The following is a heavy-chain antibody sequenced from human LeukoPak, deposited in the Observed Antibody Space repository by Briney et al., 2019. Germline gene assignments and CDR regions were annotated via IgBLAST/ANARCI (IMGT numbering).Heavy chain of an antibody. CDR1: GGSFSGYY. D-gene: IGHD1-26*01. V-gene: IGHV4-34*01. Sequence: PSETLSLTCAVYGGSFSGYYWSWIRQPPGKGLEWIGEINHSGGTNYNPSLKSRVTISVDTSKNQFSLKLSSVTAADTAVYYCARRGGHSGSYDYWGQGTLVTVSS. CDR2: INHSGGT. CDR3: ARRGGHSGSYDY. J-gene: IGHJ4*02.